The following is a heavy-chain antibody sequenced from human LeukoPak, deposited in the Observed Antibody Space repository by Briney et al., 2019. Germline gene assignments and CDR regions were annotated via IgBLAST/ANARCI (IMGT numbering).Heavy chain of an antibody. D-gene: IGHD2-2*01. CDR2: ISAYNGNT. J-gene: IGHJ4*02. V-gene: IGHV1-18*01. Sequence: ASVKVSCKASGYTFTSYGISWVRQAPGQGLEGMGWISAYNGNTNYAQKLQGRVTMTTDTSTSTAYIELRSLRSDDTAVYYCARARGYCSSTSCQLTDYWGQGTLVTVSS. CDR1: GYTFTSYG. CDR3: ARARGYCSSTSCQLTDY.